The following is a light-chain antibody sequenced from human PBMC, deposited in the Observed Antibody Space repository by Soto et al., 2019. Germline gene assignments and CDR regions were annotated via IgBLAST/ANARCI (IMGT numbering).Light chain of an antibody. CDR1: HCVGSD. V-gene: IGKV3-20*01. J-gene: IGKJ1*01. CDR3: QQYGSSRT. CDR2: GAS. Sequence: VMTEFQTTLAVSAGEGATLPWRPYHCVGSDLAWYQQKPGQAPRLLIYGASSRATVIPDRFTGSGSETDFARSISRLAPEDFAVYYCQQYGSSRTFGPGTKVDIK.